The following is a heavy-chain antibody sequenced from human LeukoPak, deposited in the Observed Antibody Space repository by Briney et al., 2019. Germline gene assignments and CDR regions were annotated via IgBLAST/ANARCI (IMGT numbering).Heavy chain of an antibody. Sequence: PGGSLRLSCAASGFTFSSYGMHRVRQAPGKGLEWVAVIWYDGSNKYYADSVKGRFTISRDNSKNTLYPQMNSLRAEDTAVYYCARDRVLRYFDWLFDYWGQGTLVTVSS. D-gene: IGHD3-9*01. CDR3: ARDRVLRYFDWLFDY. CDR1: GFTFSSYG. CDR2: IWYDGSNK. J-gene: IGHJ4*02. V-gene: IGHV3-33*01.